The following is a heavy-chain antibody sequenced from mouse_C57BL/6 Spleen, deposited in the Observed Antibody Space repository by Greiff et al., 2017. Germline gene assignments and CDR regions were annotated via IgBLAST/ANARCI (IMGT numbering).Heavy chain of an antibody. CDR2: ISSGSSTI. CDR1: GFTFSDYG. CDR3: ARIGYPGAMDY. Sequence: EVKLMESGGGLVKPGGSLKLSCAASGFTFSDYGMHWVRQAPEKGLEWVAYISSGSSTIYYADTVKGRFTISRDNAKNTLFLQMTSLRSEDTAMYYCARIGYPGAMDYWGQGTSVTVSS. V-gene: IGHV5-17*01. D-gene: IGHD2-14*01. J-gene: IGHJ4*01.